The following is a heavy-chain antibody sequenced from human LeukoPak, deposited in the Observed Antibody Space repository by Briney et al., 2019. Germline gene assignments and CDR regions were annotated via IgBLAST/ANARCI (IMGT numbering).Heavy chain of an antibody. V-gene: IGHV4-34*01. J-gene: IGHJ6*03. CDR3: ARGAGYYYYYMDV. CDR2: INHSGST. CDR1: GGSFSGYY. Sequence: SETLSLTCAVYGGSFSGYYWSWIRQPPGKGLEGIGEINHSGSTNYNPSLKSRVTISVDTSKNQFSLKLSSVTAADTAVYYCARGAGYYYYYMDVWGKGTTVTVSS.